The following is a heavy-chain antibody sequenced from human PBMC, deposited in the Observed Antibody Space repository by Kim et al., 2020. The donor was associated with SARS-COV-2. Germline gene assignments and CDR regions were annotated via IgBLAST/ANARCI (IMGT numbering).Heavy chain of an antibody. CDR1: GGTFSTFA. V-gene: IGHV1-69*06. CDR2: IIPTFGTT. D-gene: IGHD2-21*02. CDR3: AREGCRDGDCYPGFYYGMDV. J-gene: IGHJ6*02. Sequence: SVKVSCKASGGTFSTFAISWVRQAPGQGLEWMGGIIPTFGTTNFAQKFLGRVTVTADKSTSTAYMELSSLRSEDTAVYYCAREGCRDGDCYPGFYYGMDVWGQGTTVTVSS.